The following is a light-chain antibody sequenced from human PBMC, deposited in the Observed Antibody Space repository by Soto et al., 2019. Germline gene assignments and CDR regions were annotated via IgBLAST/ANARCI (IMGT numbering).Light chain of an antibody. Sequence: DIQMTQSPSSLSASVGDRVTITCRASQSITTYLNWYQQKPGKAPNLLIYAASSLQSGVPSRFSGSGSGTDFTLTISSLQPEDFTTYYCQQSYHAPYTFGQGTKLEIK. CDR3: QQSYHAPYT. J-gene: IGKJ2*01. CDR1: QSITTY. V-gene: IGKV1-39*01. CDR2: AAS.